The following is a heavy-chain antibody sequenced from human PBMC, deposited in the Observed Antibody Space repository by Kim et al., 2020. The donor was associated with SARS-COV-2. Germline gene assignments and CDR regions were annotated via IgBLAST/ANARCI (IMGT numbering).Heavy chain of an antibody. J-gene: IGHJ3*02. CDR2: IRVNSFGATS. Sequence: GGSLRLSCRASGFTFGDFTMSWFRRAPGRGLEWVGFIRVNSFGATSEYAASVKGRFTISRDDSKSIAYLQMNSLKIEDTAEYYCTREATLVRGVVILGGAFDIWGQGTRVTVSP. V-gene: IGHV3-49*03. D-gene: IGHD3-10*01. CDR3: TREATLVRGVVILGGAFDI. CDR1: GFTFGDFT.